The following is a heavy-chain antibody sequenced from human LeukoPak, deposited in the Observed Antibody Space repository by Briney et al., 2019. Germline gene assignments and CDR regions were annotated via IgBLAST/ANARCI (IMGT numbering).Heavy chain of an antibody. Sequence: GGSLRLSCTASGFTFGDYAMSWFRQAPGKGLEWVGFIRSKAYGGTTEYAASVKGRFTISRDDSKSIAYLQMNSLKTEDTAVFYCTTRTGYSSSWGPDAFDIWGQGTMVTVSS. V-gene: IGHV3-49*03. CDR1: GFTFGDYA. CDR3: TTRTGYSSSWGPDAFDI. D-gene: IGHD6-13*01. CDR2: IRSKAYGGTT. J-gene: IGHJ3*02.